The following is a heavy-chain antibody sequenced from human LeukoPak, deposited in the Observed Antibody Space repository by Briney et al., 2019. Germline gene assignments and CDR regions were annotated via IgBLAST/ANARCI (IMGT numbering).Heavy chain of an antibody. CDR2: INPNSGGT. Sequence: ASVKVSCKASGYTFTGYYMHWVRQAPGQGLEWMGWINPNSGGTNYAQKFQGRVTMTRDTSISTAYMELSRLRSDDTAVYYCARDPQGYCSGGSCYSFYRREDYYYYYYMDVWGKGTTVTVSS. V-gene: IGHV1-2*02. J-gene: IGHJ6*03. D-gene: IGHD2-15*01. CDR3: ARDPQGYCSGGSCYSFYRREDYYYYYYMDV. CDR1: GYTFTGYY.